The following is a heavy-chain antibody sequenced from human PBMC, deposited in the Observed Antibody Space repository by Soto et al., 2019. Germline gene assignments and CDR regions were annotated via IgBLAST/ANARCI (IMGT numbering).Heavy chain of an antibody. CDR1: GFTFSSYA. D-gene: IGHD2-21*02. J-gene: IGHJ2*01. V-gene: IGHV3-23*01. Sequence: EVQLLESGGGLVQPGGSLRLSCAASGFTFSSYAMSWVRQAPGKGLEWVSLISGSGDNTYYADSVKGRFTISRDNSKNTLYLQMNSLRAEDTAVYYCAKIAVVVTATQYWYFDLWGRGTLVTVSS. CDR3: AKIAVVVTATQYWYFDL. CDR2: ISGSGDNT.